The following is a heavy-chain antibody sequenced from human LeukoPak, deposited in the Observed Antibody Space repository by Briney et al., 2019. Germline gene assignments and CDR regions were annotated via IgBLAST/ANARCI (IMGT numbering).Heavy chain of an antibody. V-gene: IGHV4-38-2*01. CDR2: IYHSGST. Sequence: PSETLSLTCAVSGYSISSGYYWGWIRQPPGKGLEWIGSIYHSGSTYYNPSLKSRVTISVDTSKNQFSLKLSSVTAADTAVYYCARGARLLRNYDFWSCGNWFDPWGQGTLVTVSS. CDR1: GYSISSGYY. D-gene: IGHD3-3*01. CDR3: ARGARLLRNYDFWSCGNWFDP. J-gene: IGHJ5*02.